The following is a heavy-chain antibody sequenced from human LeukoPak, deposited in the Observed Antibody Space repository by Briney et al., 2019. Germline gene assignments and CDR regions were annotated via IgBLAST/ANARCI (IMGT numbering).Heavy chain of an antibody. CDR2: IYTSGST. CDR3: ARAISGYGDYGPYWFDP. CDR1: GGSMSNHY. J-gene: IGHJ5*02. V-gene: IGHV4-4*07. D-gene: IGHD4/OR15-4a*01. Sequence: PSETLSLTCSVSGGSMSNHYWTWIRQPAGKGLEWIGRIYTSGSTNYNSSLKSRVTMSIDTPKTQFSLKLSSVTAADTAVYYCARAISGYGDYGPYWFDPWGQGTLVTVSS.